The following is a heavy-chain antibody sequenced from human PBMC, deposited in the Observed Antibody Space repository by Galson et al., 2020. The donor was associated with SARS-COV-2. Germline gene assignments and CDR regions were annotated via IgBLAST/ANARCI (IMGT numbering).Heavy chain of an antibody. J-gene: IGHJ6*02. Sequence: GESLKISCAASGFTVSSNYMSWVRQAPGKGLEWVSVIYSGGSTYYADSVKGRFTISRDNSKNTLYLQMNSLRAEDTAVYYCARGVAAADYYYYGMDVWGQGTTVTVSS. V-gene: IGHV3-66*01. CDR2: IYSGGST. CDR3: ARGVAAADYYYYGMDV. CDR1: GFTVSSNY. D-gene: IGHD6-13*01.